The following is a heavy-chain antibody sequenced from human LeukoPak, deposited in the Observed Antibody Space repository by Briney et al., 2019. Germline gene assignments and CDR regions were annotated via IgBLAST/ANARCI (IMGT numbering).Heavy chain of an antibody. CDR1: GGSVTGGGYY. CDR3: AVAEWEYFYFDS. V-gene: IGHV4-31*03. CDR2: ASNSGGT. J-gene: IGHJ4*02. Sequence: TASETLSLTCSVSGGSVTGGGYYWSWIRQHPGKGLEWIGFASNSGGTYYNPSLMSRITISVTRSQNQFSLRRTEKTAADTAFYFCAVAEWEYFYFDSWGQGALVAVSS. D-gene: IGHD1-26*01.